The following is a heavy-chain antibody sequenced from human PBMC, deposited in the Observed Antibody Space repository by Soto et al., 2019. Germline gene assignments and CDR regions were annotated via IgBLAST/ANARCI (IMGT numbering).Heavy chain of an antibody. V-gene: IGHV6-1*01. J-gene: IGHJ6*02. CDR1: GDSVSSNSGA. Sequence: SQTLSLTCAISGDSVSSNSGAWNWIRQSPSRGLEWLGRTYYRSKWYNDYAVSVKSRITINPDTSKNQFSLQLNSVTPEDTAVYYCARGYSYGYLRYYYYYCMDVWGQGTTVTVSS. CDR3: ARGYSYGYLRYYYYYCMDV. D-gene: IGHD5-18*01. CDR2: TYYRSKWYN.